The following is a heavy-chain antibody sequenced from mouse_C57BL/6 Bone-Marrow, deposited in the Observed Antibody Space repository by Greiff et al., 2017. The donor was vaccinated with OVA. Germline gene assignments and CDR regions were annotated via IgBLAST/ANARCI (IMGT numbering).Heavy chain of an antibody. CDR3: ARDGYAAWFAY. CDR1: GYAFTNYL. V-gene: IGHV1-54*01. D-gene: IGHD2-2*01. J-gene: IGHJ3*01. Sequence: QVQLKESGAELVRPGTSVKVSCKASGYAFTNYLIEWVKQRPGQGLEWIGVINPGSGGTNYNEKFKGKATLTADKSSSTAYMQLSSLTSEDSAVYFCARDGYAAWFAYWGQGTLVTVSA. CDR2: INPGSGGT.